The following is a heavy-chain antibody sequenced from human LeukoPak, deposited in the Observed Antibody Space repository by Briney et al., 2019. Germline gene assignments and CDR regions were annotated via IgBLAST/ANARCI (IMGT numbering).Heavy chain of an antibody. CDR3: ARGSKQLVRNDY. CDR2: IYYSGST. J-gene: IGHJ4*02. D-gene: IGHD6-6*01. V-gene: IGHV4-59*01. CDR1: GGSISSYY. Sequence: SETLSLTCTVSGGSISSYYWSWIRQPPGKGLEWIGYIYYSGSTNYNPSLKSRVTISVDTSKNQFSLKLSSVTAADTAVYYCARGSKQLVRNDYWGQGTLVTVSS.